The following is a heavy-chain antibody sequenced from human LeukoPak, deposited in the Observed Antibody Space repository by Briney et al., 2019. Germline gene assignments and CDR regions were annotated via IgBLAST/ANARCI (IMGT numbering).Heavy chain of an antibody. Sequence: PGGSLRLSCAASGFTFSSNAMSWVRQAPGKGLEWVSAISGSGGSTYYADSVKGRFTISRDNSKSTLNPQMNSLRVEDTAVYYCAKDLITIISPVDYWGQGTLVTVSS. V-gene: IGHV3-23*01. CDR1: GFTFSSNA. D-gene: IGHD3-9*01. CDR2: ISGSGGST. CDR3: AKDLITIISPVDY. J-gene: IGHJ4*02.